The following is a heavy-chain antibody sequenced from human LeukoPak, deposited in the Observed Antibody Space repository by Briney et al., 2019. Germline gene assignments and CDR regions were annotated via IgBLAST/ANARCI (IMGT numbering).Heavy chain of an antibody. Sequence: AGGSLRLSCAASGFTFSSYAMSWFRQAPGKGLEWVGFIRSKAYGGTTEYAASVKGRFTISRDDSKSIAYLQMNSLKTEDTAVYYCTSSFGYSSSWYDRWFDPWGQGTLVTVSS. CDR2: IRSKAYGGTT. CDR1: GFTFSSYA. D-gene: IGHD6-13*01. V-gene: IGHV3-49*03. CDR3: TSSFGYSSSWYDRWFDP. J-gene: IGHJ5*02.